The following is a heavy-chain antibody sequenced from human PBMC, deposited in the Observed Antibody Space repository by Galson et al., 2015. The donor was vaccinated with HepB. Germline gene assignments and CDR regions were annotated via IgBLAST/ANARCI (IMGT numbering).Heavy chain of an antibody. J-gene: IGHJ4*02. V-gene: IGHV3-30*18. CDR3: AKLLGDRQLWDPFDA. D-gene: IGHD2-21*02. CDR1: GFTFSNYG. Sequence: SLRLSCAASGFTFSNYGMHWVRQAPGKGLEWLAVISYDGKNADHSDSVKGRFTGSRDNSKNTLYLQMNNLRADDTAVYYCAKLLGDRQLWDPFDAWGQGTLVTVSS. CDR2: ISYDGKNA.